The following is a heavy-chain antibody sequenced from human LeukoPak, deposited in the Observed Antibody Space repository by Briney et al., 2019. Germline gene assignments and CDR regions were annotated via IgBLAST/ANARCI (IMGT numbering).Heavy chain of an antibody. CDR1: GFTFSSYE. CDR3: ARLTGTTPLDY. J-gene: IGHJ4*02. Sequence: GSLRLSCAASGFTFSSYEMNWVRQAPGEGLEWIATIYYSGSTYYNPSLKSRVTIFIDTSKNDFSLKLSSVTAADTAVYYCARLTGTTPLDYWGQGILVTVSS. V-gene: IGHV4-39*02. CDR2: IYYSGST. D-gene: IGHD1-20*01.